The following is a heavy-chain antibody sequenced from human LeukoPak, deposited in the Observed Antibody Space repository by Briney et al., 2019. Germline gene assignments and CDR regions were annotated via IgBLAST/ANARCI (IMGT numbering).Heavy chain of an antibody. CDR2: ISSGGGTI. D-gene: IGHD3-10*01. J-gene: IGHJ4*02. V-gene: IGHV3-48*03. CDR3: ARDYHGSTSCDY. Sequence: GGSLRLSCAASGFTFSSYEMNWVRQAPGKGLEWVSYISSGGGTIYYADSVKGRFTISRDNAKNSLYLQMNSLRAEDTAVYYCARDYHGSTSCDYWGQGTLVTVSS. CDR1: GFTFSSYE.